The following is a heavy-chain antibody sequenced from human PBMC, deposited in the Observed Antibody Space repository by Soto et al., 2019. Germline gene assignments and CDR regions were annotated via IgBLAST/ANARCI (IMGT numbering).Heavy chain of an antibody. D-gene: IGHD3-10*01. Sequence: ASETLSLTCTVSGGSISSGGYYWSWIRQHPGKGLEWIGYIYYSGSTYYNPSLKSRVTISVDTSKNQFSLKLSSVTAADTAVYYCARDSYGSGPFDPWGQGTLVTVSS. J-gene: IGHJ5*02. CDR3: ARDSYGSGPFDP. CDR2: IYYSGST. CDR1: GGSISSGGYY. V-gene: IGHV4-31*03.